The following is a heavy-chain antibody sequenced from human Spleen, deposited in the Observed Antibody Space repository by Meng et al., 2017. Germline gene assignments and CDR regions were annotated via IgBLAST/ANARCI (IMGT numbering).Heavy chain of an antibody. CDR2: INHSGST. Sequence: SETLSLTCVVSGGSFSDYYWSWIRQPPGKGLEWIGEINHSGSTNYNPSLESRATISVDTSQNNLSLKLSSVTAADSAVYYCARDALGYCSSTNCYLFDYWGQGTRVTCYS. V-gene: IGHV4-34*01. CDR3: ARDALGYCSSTNCYLFDY. CDR1: GGSFSDYY. J-gene: IGHJ4*02. D-gene: IGHD2-2*01.